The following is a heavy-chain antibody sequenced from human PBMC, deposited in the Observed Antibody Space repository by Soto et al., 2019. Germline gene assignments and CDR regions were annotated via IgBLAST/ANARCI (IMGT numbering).Heavy chain of an antibody. D-gene: IGHD3-16*01. CDR2: IGYDGSNK. CDR3: ARMSALYYYYYYMDV. Sequence: GGSLRLSCAASGFTFSSYGMHWVRQAPGKGLEWVAVIGYDGSNKYYAESVKGRFTISRDKSKNTLYLQMTSLRAEDTAVYYCARMSALYYYYYYMDVWGKGTTVTVSS. V-gene: IGHV3-33*01. CDR1: GFTFSSYG. J-gene: IGHJ6*03.